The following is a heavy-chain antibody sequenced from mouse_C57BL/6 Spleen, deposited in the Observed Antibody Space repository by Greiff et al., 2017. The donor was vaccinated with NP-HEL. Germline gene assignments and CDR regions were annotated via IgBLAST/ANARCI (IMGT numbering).Heavy chain of an antibody. D-gene: IGHD2-1*01. Sequence: EVQLQQSGPGLVKPSQSLSLTCSVTGYSITSGYYWNWIRQFPGNKLEWMGYISYDGSNNYNPSLKNRISITRDTSKNQFFLKLNSVTTEDTATYYCARDNGNYEDYWGQGTTLTVSS. CDR3: ARDNGNYEDY. CDR1: GYSITSGYY. V-gene: IGHV3-6*01. J-gene: IGHJ2*01. CDR2: ISYDGSN.